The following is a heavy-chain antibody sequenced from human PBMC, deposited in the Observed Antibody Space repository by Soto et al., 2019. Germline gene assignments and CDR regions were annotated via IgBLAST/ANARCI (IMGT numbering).Heavy chain of an antibody. CDR3: ARVIAARTIGAALFDY. V-gene: IGHV3-33*01. CDR2: IGYDGSNK. CDR1: GFTFSSYG. Sequence: QVQLVESGGGVVQPGRSLRLSCAASGFTFSSYGMHWVRQAPGKGLEWVAVIGYDGSNKYYADSVKGRFTISRDNSKNTLYLQMNSLRAEDTAVYYCARVIAARTIGAALFDYWGQGTLVTVSS. J-gene: IGHJ4*02. D-gene: IGHD6-6*01.